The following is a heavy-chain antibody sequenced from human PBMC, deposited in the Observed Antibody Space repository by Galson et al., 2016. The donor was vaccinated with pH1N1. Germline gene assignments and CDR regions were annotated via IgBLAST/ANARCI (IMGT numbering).Heavy chain of an antibody. CDR3: ARDPGRPRLFYMDV. V-gene: IGHV3-21*01. CDR1: GFTFTAYS. D-gene: IGHD1-26*01. Sequence: SLRLSCAASGFTFTAYSMNWVRQAPGKGLKWVASITSNSFHIYYTDSVRGRFTISRDNAKNSLYLHMNSLSAEDTAVYYCARDPGRPRLFYMDVWGKGTTVTVSS. J-gene: IGHJ6*03. CDR2: ITSNSFHI.